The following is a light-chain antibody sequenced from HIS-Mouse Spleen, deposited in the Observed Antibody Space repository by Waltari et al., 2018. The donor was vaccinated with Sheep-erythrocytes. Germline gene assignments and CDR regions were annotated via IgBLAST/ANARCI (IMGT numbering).Light chain of an antibody. CDR3: QQRSNWYT. J-gene: IGKJ2*01. Sequence: EIVLTQSPATLSLSPGERATLSCRASQGVSSYLAWYQQKPGPAPRLLIYDASNRATGIPARFSGSGSGTDFTLTISSLEPEDFAVYYCQQRSNWYTFGQGTKLEIK. CDR1: QGVSSY. CDR2: DAS. V-gene: IGKV3-11*01.